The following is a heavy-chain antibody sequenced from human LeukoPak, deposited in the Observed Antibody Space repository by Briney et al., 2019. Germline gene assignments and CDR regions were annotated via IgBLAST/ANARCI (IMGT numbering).Heavy chain of an antibody. CDR1: GFTFSSYA. CDR3: ASTNRSYYFDY. CDR2: ISYDGSNK. J-gene: IGHJ4*02. Sequence: GGSLRLSCAASGFTFSSYAMHWVRQAPGKGLEWVAVISYDGSNKYYADSVKGRFTISRDNSKSTLYLQMNSLRAEDTAVYYCASTNRSYYFDYWGQGTLVTVSS. V-gene: IGHV3-30-3*01. D-gene: IGHD2-2*01.